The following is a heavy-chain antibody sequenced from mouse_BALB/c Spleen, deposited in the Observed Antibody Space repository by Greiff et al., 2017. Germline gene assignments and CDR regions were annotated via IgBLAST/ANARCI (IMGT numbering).Heavy chain of an antibody. V-gene: IGHV5-12-2*01. J-gene: IGHJ2*01. CDR2: ISNGGGST. CDR3: ARVTGYYFDY. D-gene: IGHD4-1*01. Sequence: EVKLVESGGGLVQPGGSLKLSCAASGFTFSSYTMSWVRQTPEKRLEWVAYISNGGGSTYYPDTVKGRFTISRDNAKNTLYLQMSSLKSEDTAMYYCARVTGYYFDYWGQGTTLTVSS. CDR1: GFTFSSYT.